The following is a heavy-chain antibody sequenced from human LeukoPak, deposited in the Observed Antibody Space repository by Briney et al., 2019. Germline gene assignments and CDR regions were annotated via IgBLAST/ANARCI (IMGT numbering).Heavy chain of an antibody. J-gene: IGHJ4*02. V-gene: IGHV1-8*01. D-gene: IGHD2-15*01. CDR3: ARTDQLLLYYFDY. CDR2: MNPNSGNT. Sequence: GASVKVSCKASGYTFTSYDINWVRQATGQGLEWMGWMNPNSGNTGYAQKFQGRVTMTRNTSISTAYMELSSLRSEDTAVYYCARTDQLLLYYFDYWGQGTLVTVSS. CDR1: GYTFTSYD.